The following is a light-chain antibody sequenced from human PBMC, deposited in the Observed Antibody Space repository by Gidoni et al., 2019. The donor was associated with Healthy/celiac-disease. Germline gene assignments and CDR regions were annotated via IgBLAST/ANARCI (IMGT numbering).Light chain of an antibody. Sequence: EIVMTQSPATLSVSPGERATLSCRASESVSSDLAWYQQKPGQAPSLLIYGASTRATGIPARFSGSGSGTEFTLTISRLQSEDCAVYYCQQYNNWPPVTFGQGTKVEIK. CDR2: GAS. V-gene: IGKV3-15*01. CDR3: QQYNNWPPVT. CDR1: ESVSSD. J-gene: IGKJ1*01.